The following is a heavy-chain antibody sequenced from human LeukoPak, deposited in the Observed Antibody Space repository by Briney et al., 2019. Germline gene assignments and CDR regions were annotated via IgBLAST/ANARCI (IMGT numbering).Heavy chain of an antibody. CDR1: GGSFSGYY. Sequence: PSETLSLTCAVYGGSFSGYYWSWIRQPPGKGLEWIGEINHSGSTNYNPSLKSRVTISVDTSKNQFSLKLSSVTAADTAVYYCARWKANSGWYLAKYYFDYWGQGTLVTVSS. CDR3: ARWKANSGWYLAKYYFDY. V-gene: IGHV4-34*01. J-gene: IGHJ4*02. CDR2: INHSGST. D-gene: IGHD6-19*01.